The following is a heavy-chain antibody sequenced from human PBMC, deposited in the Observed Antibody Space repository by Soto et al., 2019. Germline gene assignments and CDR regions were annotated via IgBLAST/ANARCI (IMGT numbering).Heavy chain of an antibody. CDR2: IYYSGST. CDR1: GGSISSSSYY. Sequence: PSETLSLTCTVSGGSISSSSYYWGWIRQPPGKGLEWIGSIYYSGSTYYNPSLKSRVTISVDTSKNQFSLKLSSVTAADTAVYYCARVTIFGPNWFGPWGQGTLVTVSS. V-gene: IGHV4-39*01. D-gene: IGHD3-3*01. J-gene: IGHJ5*02. CDR3: ARVTIFGPNWFGP.